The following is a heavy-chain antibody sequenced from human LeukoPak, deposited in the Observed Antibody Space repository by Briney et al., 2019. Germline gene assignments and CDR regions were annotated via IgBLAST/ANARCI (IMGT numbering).Heavy chain of an antibody. CDR3: ARVRGYSYGPDY. CDR2: IKQDGSER. CDR1: GFTFSSYW. D-gene: IGHD5-18*01. V-gene: IGHV3-7*04. J-gene: IGHJ4*02. Sequence: GGSLRLSCAASGFTFSSYWMSWVRQAPGKGLEWVANIKQDGSERYYVDSLKGQFTISRDNAKNSLYLQMNSLRAEDTAVYYCARVRGYSYGPDYWGQGTLVTVSS.